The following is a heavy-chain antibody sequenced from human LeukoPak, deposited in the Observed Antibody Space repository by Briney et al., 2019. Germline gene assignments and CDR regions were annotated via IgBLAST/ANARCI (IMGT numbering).Heavy chain of an antibody. CDR3: ARDLNGGGTNY. J-gene: IGHJ4*02. Sequence: SETLSLTCAVYGGSFSGYYWSWIRQPPGRGLEWIGSIYYSGSTYYNPSLKSRVTISVDTSKNQFSLKLSSVTAADTAVYYCARDLNGGGTNYWGQGTLVTVSS. CDR2: IYYSGST. V-gene: IGHV4-34*01. D-gene: IGHD1-7*01. CDR1: GGSFSGYY.